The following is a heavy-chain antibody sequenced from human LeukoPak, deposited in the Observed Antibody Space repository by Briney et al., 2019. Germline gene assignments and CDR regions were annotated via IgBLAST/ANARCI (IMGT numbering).Heavy chain of an antibody. J-gene: IGHJ4*02. D-gene: IGHD1-14*01. CDR2: INPNSGAT. CDR1: GYTFTGSH. Sequence: ASVKVSCKASGYTFTGSHMHWVRQAPGQGLEWMAWINPNSGATDYAQKFQGRVTMTRDTSTSTAYMELSRLRSDDTAVYYCARLNGNHFDYWGQGTLVTVSS. CDR3: ARLNGNHFDY. V-gene: IGHV1-2*02.